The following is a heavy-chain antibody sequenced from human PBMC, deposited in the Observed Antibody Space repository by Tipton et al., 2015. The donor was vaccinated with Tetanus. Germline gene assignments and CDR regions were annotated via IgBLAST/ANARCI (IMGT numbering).Heavy chain of an antibody. D-gene: IGHD1-14*01. J-gene: IGHJ6*04. Sequence: GSLRLSCAASGFTLSRYTLNWVRQAPGNGLEWVAAISGSRLIPYYADSVKGRFTISRDNSKNTLSLQLNSLRADDTAIYYCAKEALGVLNLWGKGTTVIVSS. CDR1: GFTLSRYT. CDR3: AKEALGVLNL. V-gene: IGHV3-23*01. CDR2: ISGSRLIP.